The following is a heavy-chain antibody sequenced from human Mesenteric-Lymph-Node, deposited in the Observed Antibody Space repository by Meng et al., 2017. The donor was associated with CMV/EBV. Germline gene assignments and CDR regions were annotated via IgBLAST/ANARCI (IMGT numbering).Heavy chain of an antibody. V-gene: IGHV1-2*02. CDR1: GYTFTGYY. CDR2: INPNSGGT. D-gene: IGHD3-3*01. J-gene: IGHJ6*02. Sequence: ASVKVSCKASGYTFTGYYMHWVRQAPGQGLEWMGWINPNSGGTNYAQKFQGRVTMTTDTSTSTAYLELRSLRSDDTAVYYCAREYVTIFGVVIHYYGMDVWGQGTTVTVSS. CDR3: AREYVTIFGVVIHYYGMDV.